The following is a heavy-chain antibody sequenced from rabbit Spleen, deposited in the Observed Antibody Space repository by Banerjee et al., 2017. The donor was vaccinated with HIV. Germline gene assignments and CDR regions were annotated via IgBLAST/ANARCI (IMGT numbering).Heavy chain of an antibody. D-gene: IGHD4-1*01. J-gene: IGHJ3*01. Sequence: QQQLEESGGGLVKPGGTLTLTCKASGIDFSSYYYMCWVRQPPGKGLEWIACIAVGSGGFTYYATWAKGRFTFSKISSTTVTLQVTSLTAVDTATYFCARDLTDAIGWNFGWWGQGTLVTVS. CDR1: GIDFSSYYY. CDR3: ARDLTDAIGWNFGW. CDR2: IAVGSGGFT. V-gene: IGHV1S45*01.